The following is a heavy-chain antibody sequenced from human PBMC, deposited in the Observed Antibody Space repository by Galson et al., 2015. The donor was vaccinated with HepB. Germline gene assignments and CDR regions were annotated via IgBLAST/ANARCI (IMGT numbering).Heavy chain of an antibody. CDR3: ARDPPPAAIGDYGYFDY. Sequence: ETLSLTCTVSGGSISSSSYYWGWIRQPPGKGLEWIGSIYYSGSTYYNPSLKSRVTISVDTSKNQFSLKLSSVTAADTAVYYCARDPPPAAIGDYGYFDYWGQGTLVTVSS. J-gene: IGHJ4*02. V-gene: IGHV4-39*07. CDR1: GGSISSSSYY. D-gene: IGHD2-2*01. CDR2: IYYSGST.